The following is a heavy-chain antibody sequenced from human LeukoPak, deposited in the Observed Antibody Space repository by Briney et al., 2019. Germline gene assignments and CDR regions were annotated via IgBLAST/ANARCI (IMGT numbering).Heavy chain of an antibody. D-gene: IGHD3-22*01. Sequence: PWASVKVSCKASGYTFTSYYMHWVRQAPGQGLEWMGGIIPIFGTAHYAQNFQGSVTITADESTSTAYMELSSLRSEDTAVYYCAREFLGYSDSSGYYSYFDYWGQGTLVTVSA. CDR1: GYTFTSYY. J-gene: IGHJ4*02. CDR3: AREFLGYSDSSGYYSYFDY. CDR2: IIPIFGTA. V-gene: IGHV1-69*13.